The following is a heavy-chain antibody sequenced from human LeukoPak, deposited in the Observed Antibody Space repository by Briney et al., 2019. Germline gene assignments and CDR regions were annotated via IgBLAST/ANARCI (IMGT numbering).Heavy chain of an antibody. Sequence: ASVKLSCKASGYTFTSYYMHWVRQPPGQGLEWMGILHPSGGSTSYAQKFQGRVTMTRDTSTSTVYMELSSLRSEDTVVYYCADTAMAYSSGYYAFDYWGQGTLVTVSS. D-gene: IGHD3-22*01. CDR1: GYTFTSYY. J-gene: IGHJ4*02. CDR2: LHPSGGST. CDR3: ADTAMAYSSGYYAFDY. V-gene: IGHV1-46*01.